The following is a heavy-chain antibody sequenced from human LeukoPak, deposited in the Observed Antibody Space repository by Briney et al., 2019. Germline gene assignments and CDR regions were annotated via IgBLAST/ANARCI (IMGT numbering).Heavy chain of an antibody. Sequence: PGGSLRLSCAASGFTFDDYAMHWVRQAPGKGLEWVSGISWNCGSIGYADSVKGRFTISRDNAKNSLYLQMNSLRAEDTALYYCAKGRYYYDSSGYFGGYYFDYWGQGTLVTVSS. D-gene: IGHD3-22*01. CDR2: ISWNCGSI. J-gene: IGHJ4*02. CDR1: GFTFDDYA. V-gene: IGHV3-9*01. CDR3: AKGRYYYDSSGYFGGYYFDY.